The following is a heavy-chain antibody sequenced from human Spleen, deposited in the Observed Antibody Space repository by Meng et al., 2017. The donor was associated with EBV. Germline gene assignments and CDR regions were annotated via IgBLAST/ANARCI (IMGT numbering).Heavy chain of an antibody. J-gene: IGHJ4*02. CDR2: INHTGST. V-gene: IGHV4-34*01. D-gene: IGHD3-3*02. CDR1: GASFSNFY. CDR3: ARGHLFHEEY. Sequence: VRVRQWGAGLLKPSGPLSLTCAVYGASFSNFYWSWLRQPPGKELEWIGEINHTGSTNYNPSLKNRVTISVDTSKNQFSLKLNSVTAADTAVYYCARGHLFHEEYWGQGTLVTVSS.